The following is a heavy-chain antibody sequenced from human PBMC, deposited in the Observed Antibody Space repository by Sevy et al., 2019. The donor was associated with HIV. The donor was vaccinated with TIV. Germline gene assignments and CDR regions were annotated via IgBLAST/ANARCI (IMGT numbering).Heavy chain of an antibody. CDR1: GGSISSYY. J-gene: IGHJ6*02. CDR3: ERDIPGESSGSYSQFPYYYYGMDV. V-gene: IGHV4-4*07. D-gene: IGHD3-10*01. Sequence: SETLSLTCTVSGGSISSYYWSWIRQPAGKGLEWIGRIYTSGSTNYNPSLKRRVTMSVDTSTNQFSLKLSSVTAADTAVYYCERDIPGESSGSYSQFPYYYYGMDVWGQGTTVTVSS. CDR2: IYTSGST.